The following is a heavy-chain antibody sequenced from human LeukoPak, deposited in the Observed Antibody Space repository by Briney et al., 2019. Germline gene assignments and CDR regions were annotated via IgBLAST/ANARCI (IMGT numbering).Heavy chain of an antibody. Sequence: QSGGSLRLSCAASGFSVSNNYMSWVRQAPGKGLEWVSVFHSGGETYYTDSVKGRFTISRDNSKNTLYLQMNSLRAEDTAVYYCGRAGVYSASSGYGPDRWGQGTLVTVSS. CDR1: GFSVSNNY. J-gene: IGHJ5*02. CDR2: FHSGGET. V-gene: IGHV3-53*01. CDR3: GRAGVYSASSGYGPDR. D-gene: IGHD3-22*01.